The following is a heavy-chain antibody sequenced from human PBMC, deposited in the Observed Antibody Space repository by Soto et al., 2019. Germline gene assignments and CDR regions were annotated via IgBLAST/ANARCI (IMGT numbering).Heavy chain of an antibody. CDR1: GYTLTELS. CDR3: ATDYCSSTSCYGSGGAFDI. V-gene: IGHV1-24*01. J-gene: IGHJ3*02. D-gene: IGHD2-2*01. Sequence: ASVKVSCKVSGYTLTELSMHWVRQAPGKGLEWMGGFDPEDGETIYAQKFQGRVTMTEYSSTDTAYMELSSLRSEDTAVYYCATDYCSSTSCYGSGGAFDIWGQGTMVTVSS. CDR2: FDPEDGET.